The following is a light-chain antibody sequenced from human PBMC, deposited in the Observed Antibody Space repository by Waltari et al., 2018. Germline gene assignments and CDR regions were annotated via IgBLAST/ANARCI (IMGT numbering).Light chain of an antibody. V-gene: IGKV1-33*01. Sequence: DIQMTQSPSSLSASVGDRVTITCQASQDISNYLNWYQQKPGKAPKLLIYDASNLETGVPSRFSGSGSGTDFTFTISSLQPEDIATYYCQQYDNLLPLTFGGGTKVVIK. CDR2: DAS. J-gene: IGKJ4*01. CDR1: QDISNY. CDR3: QQYDNLLPLT.